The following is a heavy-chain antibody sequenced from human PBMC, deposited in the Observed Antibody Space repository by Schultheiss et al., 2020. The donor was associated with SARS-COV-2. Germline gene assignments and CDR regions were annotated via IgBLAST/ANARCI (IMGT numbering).Heavy chain of an antibody. CDR3: ARGGIVATRPLFDY. Sequence: SQTLSLTCAVYGGSFSGYYWSWIRQPQGKGLEWIGSIYYSGSTNYNPSLKSRVTISVDTSKNQFSLKLSSVTAADTAVYYCARGGIVATRPLFDYWGQGTLVTVSS. D-gene: IGHD5-12*01. CDR1: GGSFSGYY. CDR2: IYYSGST. V-gene: IGHV4-34*01. J-gene: IGHJ4*02.